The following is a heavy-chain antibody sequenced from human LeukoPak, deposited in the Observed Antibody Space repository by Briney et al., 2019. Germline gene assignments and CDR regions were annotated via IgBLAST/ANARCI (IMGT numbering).Heavy chain of an antibody. D-gene: IGHD3-10*01. CDR2: ISGSGGST. J-gene: IGHJ4*02. CDR3: AKVRGSGSYYPYFDY. Sequence: GGSLRLSCAASGFTFSSYAMSWVRQAPGKGLEWVSAISGSGGSTYYADSVKGRFTISRDNSKNPLYLQMNSLRAEDTAVYYCAKVRGSGSYYPYFDYWGQGTLVTVSS. V-gene: IGHV3-23*01. CDR1: GFTFSSYA.